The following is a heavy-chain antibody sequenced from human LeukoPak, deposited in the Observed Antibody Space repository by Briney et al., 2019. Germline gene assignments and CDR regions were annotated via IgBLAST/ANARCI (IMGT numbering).Heavy chain of an antibody. Sequence: SETLSLTCTVSGGSISSYYWSWIRQPPGKGLEWIGYIYYSGSTNYNPSLKSRVTISVDTSKNQFSLKLSSVTAADTAAYYCARAEQQLTHYGMDVWGQGTTVTVSS. V-gene: IGHV4-59*01. CDR2: IYYSGST. CDR1: GGSISSYY. CDR3: ARAEQQLTHYGMDV. J-gene: IGHJ6*02. D-gene: IGHD6-13*01.